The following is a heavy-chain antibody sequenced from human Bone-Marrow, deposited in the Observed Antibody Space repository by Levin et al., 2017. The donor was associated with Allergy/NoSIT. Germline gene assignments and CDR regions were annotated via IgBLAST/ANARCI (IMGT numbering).Heavy chain of an antibody. CDR2: IFHTGNT. V-gene: IGHV4-59*01. Sequence: SETLSLTCSVSGGSMRSYYWSWIRQAPGKGLEWIAYIFHTGNTNSNPSLMSRVSVSFDASKSQFSLKLNSVTAADTAVYYCARETYYYAFGGHGGYYGFDVWGPGTTVTVTS. CDR3: ARETYYYAFGGHGGYYGFDV. J-gene: IGHJ6*02. D-gene: IGHD2-15*01. CDR1: GGSMRSYY.